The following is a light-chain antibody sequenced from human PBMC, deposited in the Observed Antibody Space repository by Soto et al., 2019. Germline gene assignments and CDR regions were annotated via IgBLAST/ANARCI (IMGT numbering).Light chain of an antibody. CDR3: QPYNNWPLT. CDR1: QSVSSSY. J-gene: IGKJ4*01. V-gene: IGKV3D-7*01. CDR2: DTS. Sequence: ELVMTPSPATLSLSPGERATLSCRASQSVSSSYLSWYQQKPGQTPRLLIYDTSTRATGVPARFSGSRSGPEFTLTINSLQSEDFAIYYCQPYNNWPLTFGGGTKVDIK.